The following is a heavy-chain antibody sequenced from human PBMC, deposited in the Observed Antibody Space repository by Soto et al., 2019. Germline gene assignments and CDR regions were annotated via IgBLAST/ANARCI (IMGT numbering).Heavy chain of an antibody. CDR1: GFTFSSYA. D-gene: IGHD3-3*01. J-gene: IGHJ6*02. CDR2: ISYDGSNK. V-gene: IGHV3-30-3*01. Sequence: GGSLRLSCAASGFTFSSYAMHWVRQAPGKGLEWVAVISYDGSNKYYADSVKGRFTISRDNSKNTLYLQMNSLRAEDTAVYYCARGGDRYDFWSPYYYYGMDVWGQGTTVTVSS. CDR3: ARGGDRYDFWSPYYYYGMDV.